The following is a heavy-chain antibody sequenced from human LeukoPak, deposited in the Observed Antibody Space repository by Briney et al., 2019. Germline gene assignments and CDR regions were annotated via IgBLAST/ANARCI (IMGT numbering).Heavy chain of an antibody. V-gene: IGHV3-48*01. Sequence: PGGSLRLSCAASGFTFSSYSMNWVRQAPGKGLEWVSHISSSGSMIWYADSVKGRFTIPRDSAKNSLHPQMNSLRAEDTAVYYCARDPESNWGWDLDYWGQGTLVTVSS. D-gene: IGHD7-27*01. CDR3: ARDPESNWGWDLDY. J-gene: IGHJ4*02. CDR2: ISSSGSMI. CDR1: GFTFSSYS.